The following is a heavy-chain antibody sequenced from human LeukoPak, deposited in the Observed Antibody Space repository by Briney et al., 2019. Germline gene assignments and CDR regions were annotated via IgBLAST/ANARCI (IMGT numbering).Heavy chain of an antibody. J-gene: IGHJ4*02. CDR2: INSDGSST. V-gene: IGHV3-74*01. Sequence: PGGCLRLSWAAAGFSFSSNWMGCVRQPPGNWLVWVARINSDGSSTGYADSVKGRFTISRDNAKNSLYLQMISLRAEDTAVYHCVRALNYFDNSGYRYFDYWGQGTLVTVSS. CDR3: VRALNYFDNSGYRYFDY. D-gene: IGHD3-22*01. CDR1: GFSFSSNW.